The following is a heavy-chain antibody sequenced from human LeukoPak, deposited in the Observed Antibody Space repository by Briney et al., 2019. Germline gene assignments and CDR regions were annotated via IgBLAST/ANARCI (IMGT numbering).Heavy chain of an antibody. CDR2: IKQDGSEK. CDR3: ARSAAAGRIVATFDY. D-gene: IGHD5-12*01. V-gene: IGHV3-7*01. Sequence: GGSLRLSCAASGFTFGSDWMSWVRQAPGEGLGWVANIKQDGSEKYYVDSVKGRFTISRDNAKNSLYPQMNSLRAEDTAVYYCARSAAAGRIVATFDYWGQGTLVTVSS. CDR1: GFTFGSDW. J-gene: IGHJ4*02.